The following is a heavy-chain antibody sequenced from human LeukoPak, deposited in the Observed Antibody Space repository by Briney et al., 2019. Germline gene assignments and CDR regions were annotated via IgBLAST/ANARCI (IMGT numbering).Heavy chain of an antibody. J-gene: IGHJ4*02. CDR3: TRGANGIAATGRAEDF. Sequence: GRSLRLSCLASGFTFGDHAMSWVRQAPGKGLEWVGFIRSKTFGGSTEYTASVNGRFTISRDDSKSIAYLQMNSRKTEDTAVYYCTRGANGIAATGRAEDFWGQGTRVTVS. CDR1: GFTFGDHA. V-gene: IGHV3-49*04. CDR2: IRSKTFGGST. D-gene: IGHD6-13*01.